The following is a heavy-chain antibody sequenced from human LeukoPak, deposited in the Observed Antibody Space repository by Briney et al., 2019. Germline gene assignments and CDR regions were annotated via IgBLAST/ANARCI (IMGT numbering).Heavy chain of an antibody. J-gene: IGHJ4*02. V-gene: IGHV3-7*05. D-gene: IGHD3-3*01. CDR2: IKQDGSEK. CDR1: GFSLSNYG. Sequence: GGSLRLSCVASGFSLSNYGMTWVRQAPGKGLEWVANIKQDGSEKYYVDSVKGQFTISRDNAKNSLYLQLNNVSAEDTAVYYCARWRDTWSFDSWGLGTLVTVSA. CDR3: ARWRDTWSFDS.